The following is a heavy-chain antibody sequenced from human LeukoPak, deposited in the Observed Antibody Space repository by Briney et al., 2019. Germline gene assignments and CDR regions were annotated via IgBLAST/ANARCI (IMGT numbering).Heavy chain of an antibody. CDR1: GFTFSSYS. D-gene: IGHD5-24*01. J-gene: IGHJ3*02. CDR3: ARDYNYAFDI. CDR2: ISSSGSFI. Sequence: PGGSLRLSCAASGFTFSSYSMNWVRQAPGKGLEWVSYISSSGSFIYNADSVKGRFTISRDNAKNSLYLQMNSLRAEDTAVYYCARDYNYAFDIWGQGTMVTVSS. V-gene: IGHV3-48*01.